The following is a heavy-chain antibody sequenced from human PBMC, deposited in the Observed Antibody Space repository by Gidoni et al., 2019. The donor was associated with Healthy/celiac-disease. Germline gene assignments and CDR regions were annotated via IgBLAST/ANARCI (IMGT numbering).Heavy chain of an antibody. Sequence: WYSQAPGKGLEWVGFIRSKAYGGTTEYAASVKGRFTISRDDSKSIAYLQMNSLKTEDTAVYYCTRESRTVLPYGLDVWGQGTTVTVSS. D-gene: IGHD2-8*02. J-gene: IGHJ6*02. CDR2: IRSKAYGGTT. CDR3: TRESRTVLPYGLDV. V-gene: IGHV3-49*03.